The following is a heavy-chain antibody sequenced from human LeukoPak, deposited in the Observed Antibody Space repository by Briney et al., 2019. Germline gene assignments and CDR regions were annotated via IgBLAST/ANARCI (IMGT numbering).Heavy chain of an antibody. J-gene: IGHJ5*02. Sequence: GGSLRLFCAASGFTFSDYYMSWIRQAPGKGLEWVSYISSSGSTIYYADSVKGRFTISRDNAKNSLYLQMNSLRAEDTAVYYCARDITIFGVDNWFDPWGQGTLVTVSS. CDR2: ISSSGSTI. V-gene: IGHV3-11*01. D-gene: IGHD3-3*01. CDR1: GFTFSDYY. CDR3: ARDITIFGVDNWFDP.